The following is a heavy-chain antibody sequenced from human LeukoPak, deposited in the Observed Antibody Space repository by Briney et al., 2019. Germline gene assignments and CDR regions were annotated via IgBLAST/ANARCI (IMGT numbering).Heavy chain of an antibody. CDR2: MNPNSGNT. D-gene: IGHD3-3*01. Sequence: ASVKVSCKASGYTFTSYDINWVRQATGQGLAWMGWMNPNSGNTGYAQKFQGRVTMTRNTSISTAYMELSSLRSEDTAVYYCARGRVDDFWSGYYRSYFDYWGQGTLVTVSS. CDR3: ARGRVDDFWSGYYRSYFDY. CDR1: GYTFTSYD. J-gene: IGHJ4*02. V-gene: IGHV1-8*01.